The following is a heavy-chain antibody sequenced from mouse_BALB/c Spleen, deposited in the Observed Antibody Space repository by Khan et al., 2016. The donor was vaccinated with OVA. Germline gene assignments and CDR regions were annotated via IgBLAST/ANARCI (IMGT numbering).Heavy chain of an antibody. J-gene: IGHJ4*01. CDR3: ASELGRYYAMDS. Sequence: VQLQESGPGLVKPSQSLSLTCTVTGYSITSDYAWNWIRQFPGNKLEWMGYISYSGSTTYNPSLKSRISITRDTSKDQFFLQLKSVTSEDTATYYCASELGRYYAMDSWGQGTSVTVSA. CDR1: GYSITSDYA. CDR2: ISYSGST. V-gene: IGHV3-2*02. D-gene: IGHD4-1*01.